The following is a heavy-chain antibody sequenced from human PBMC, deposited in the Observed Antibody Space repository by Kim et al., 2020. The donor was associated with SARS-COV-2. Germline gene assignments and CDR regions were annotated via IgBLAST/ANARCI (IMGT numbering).Heavy chain of an antibody. CDR2: IYYSGST. Sequence: SETLSLTCTVSGGSISSYYWSWIRQPPGKGLEWIGYIYYSGSTNYNPSLKSRGTISVDTSKKEFSLKLSSVTAADTAVYYCARSIAVAGPYFDYWGQGTLVTVSS. CDR3: ARSIAVAGPYFDY. CDR1: GGSISSYY. J-gene: IGHJ4*02. V-gene: IGHV4-59*01. D-gene: IGHD6-19*01.